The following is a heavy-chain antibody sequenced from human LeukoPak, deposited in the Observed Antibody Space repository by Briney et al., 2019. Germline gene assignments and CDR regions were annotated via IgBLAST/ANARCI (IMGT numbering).Heavy chain of an antibody. CDR3: ARVYYGHYYYYMDV. J-gene: IGHJ6*03. CDR2: ITPIFGTA. CDR1: GGTFSSYA. Sequence: GASVKVSCKASGGTFSSYAISWVRQAPGQGLEWMGGITPIFGTANYTQKFQGRVTITTDESTSTAYMELSSLRSEDAAVYYCARVYYGHYYYYMDVWGKGTTVTVSS. D-gene: IGHD4-17*01. V-gene: IGHV1-69*05.